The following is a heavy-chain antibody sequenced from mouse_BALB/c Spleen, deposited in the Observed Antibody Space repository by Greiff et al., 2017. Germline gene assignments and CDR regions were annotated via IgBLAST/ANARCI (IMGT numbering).Heavy chain of an antibody. Sequence: QVQLQQSGAELVRPGASVTLSCKASGYTFTDYEMHWVKQTPVHGLEWIGAIDPETGGTAYNQKFKGKATLTADKASSTAYMELRSLTSEDSAVYYCTSNWSFFAYWGQGTLVTVSA. V-gene: IGHV1-15*01. CDR1: GYTFTDYE. CDR3: TSNWSFFAY. D-gene: IGHD4-1*01. J-gene: IGHJ3*01. CDR2: IDPETGGT.